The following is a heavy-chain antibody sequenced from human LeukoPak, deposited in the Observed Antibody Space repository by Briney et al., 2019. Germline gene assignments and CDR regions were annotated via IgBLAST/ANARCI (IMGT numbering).Heavy chain of an antibody. J-gene: IGHJ4*02. CDR2: IYSGGTT. D-gene: IGHD6-6*01. CDR3: ARVVREYSSSSGDY. Sequence: PGGSLRLSCAASGFTVSNSYVSWVRQAPGKGLEWVSGIYSGGTTYNRDSVKGRFTISRDNAKNTLYLQMNSLGAEDTAVYYCARVVREYSSSSGDYWGQGTLVTVSS. V-gene: IGHV3-66*01. CDR1: GFTVSNSY.